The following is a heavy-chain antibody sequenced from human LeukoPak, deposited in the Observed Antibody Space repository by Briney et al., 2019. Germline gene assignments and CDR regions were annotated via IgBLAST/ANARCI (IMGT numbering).Heavy chain of an antibody. J-gene: IGHJ4*02. V-gene: IGHV4-34*01. D-gene: IGHD3-22*01. Sequence: KPSETLSLTCAVYGGSFSGYYWSWIRQPPGKGLEWIGEINHSGSTNYNPSLKSRVTISVDTSKNQFSLKLSSVTAADTAVYYCARDPRYYDSSGYYANYFDYWGQGTLVTVSS. CDR2: INHSGST. CDR3: ARDPRYYDSSGYYANYFDY. CDR1: GGSFSGYY.